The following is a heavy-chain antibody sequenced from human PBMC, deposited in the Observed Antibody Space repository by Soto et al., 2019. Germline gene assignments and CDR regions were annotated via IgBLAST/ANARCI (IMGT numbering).Heavy chain of an antibody. CDR3: ARDSHYYDSSGSFDY. J-gene: IGHJ4*02. D-gene: IGHD3-22*01. CDR2: INSDGSST. Sequence: PGGSLRLSCAASGFTFSSYWMHWVRQAPGKGLVWVSRINSDGSSTSYADSVKGRFTISRDNAKNTLYLQMNSLRAEDTAVYYCARDSHYYDSSGSFDYWGQGTLVTVSS. V-gene: IGHV3-74*01. CDR1: GFTFSSYW.